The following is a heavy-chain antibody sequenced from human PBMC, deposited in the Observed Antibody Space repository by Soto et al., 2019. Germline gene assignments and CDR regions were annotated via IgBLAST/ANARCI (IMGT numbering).Heavy chain of an antibody. D-gene: IGHD3-16*01. V-gene: IGHV4-30-4*01. CDR2: IYYSGST. Sequence: PSETLSLTCTVSGGSISSGDYYWSWIRQPPGKGLEWIGYIYYSGSTYYNPSLKSRVTISVDTSKNQFSLKLSSVTAADTAVYYCARGFGIHTPSFDYWGQGTLVTVSS. CDR3: ARGFGIHTPSFDY. J-gene: IGHJ4*02. CDR1: GGSISSGDYY.